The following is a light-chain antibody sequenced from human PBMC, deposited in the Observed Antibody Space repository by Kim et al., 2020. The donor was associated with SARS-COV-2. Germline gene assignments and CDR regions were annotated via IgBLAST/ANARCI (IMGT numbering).Light chain of an antibody. Sequence: APGKTARITCGGNNIGSKSVHWYQQKPGQAPVLVIYYDSDRPSGIPERFSGSNSGNTATLTISRVEAGDEADYYCQVWDSSSDHPVFGGGTKVIVL. J-gene: IGLJ3*02. V-gene: IGLV3-21*04. CDR2: YDS. CDR1: NIGSKS. CDR3: QVWDSSSDHPV.